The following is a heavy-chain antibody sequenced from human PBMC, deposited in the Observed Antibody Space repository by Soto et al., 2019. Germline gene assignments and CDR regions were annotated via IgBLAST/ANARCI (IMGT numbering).Heavy chain of an antibody. V-gene: IGHV3-30*19. J-gene: IGHJ4*02. D-gene: IGHD3-16*01. CDR3: ARWGTTGGLDV. CDR1: GFTFRSYV. Sequence: QVQLVESGGGVVQPGASLRLSCVGSGFTFRSYVIHWVRQAPGKGLEWVALTSYDGSNKYYDDSVKGRFSISRDNSRNTVDLHMDSLRLEDTALYYCARWGTTGGLDVWGQGTLVSVSS. CDR2: TSYDGSNK.